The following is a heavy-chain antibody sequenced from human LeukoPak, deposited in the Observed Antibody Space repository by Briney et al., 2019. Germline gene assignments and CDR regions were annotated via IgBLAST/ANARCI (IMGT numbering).Heavy chain of an antibody. CDR1: GFTFSSYA. V-gene: IGHV3-23*01. D-gene: IGHD3-22*01. J-gene: IGHJ4*02. CDR2: ISGSGGST. CDR3: AKDRGYYDSSGMGLY. Sequence: GGSLRLSCAASGFTFSSYAMSWVRQAPGKGLEWVSAISGSGGSTYYADSVKGRFTISRDNSKSTLYLQMNSLRAEDTAVYYCAKDRGYYDSSGMGLYWGQGTLVTVSS.